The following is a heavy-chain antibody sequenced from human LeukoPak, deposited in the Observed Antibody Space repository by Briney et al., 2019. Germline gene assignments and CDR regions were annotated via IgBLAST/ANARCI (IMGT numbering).Heavy chain of an antibody. J-gene: IGHJ4*02. CDR2: IWYDGSNK. D-gene: IGHD3-22*01. V-gene: IGHV3-33*01. CDR3: ARDWGNYYDSSGLSYYFDY. CDR1: GFTFSSYG. Sequence: PGGSLRLSCAASGFTFSSYGMHWVRQAPGKGLEWVAVIWYDGSNKYYADSVKGRFTISRDNSKNTLYLQMNSLRAEDTAVYYCARDWGNYYDSSGLSYYFDYWGQGTLVTVSS.